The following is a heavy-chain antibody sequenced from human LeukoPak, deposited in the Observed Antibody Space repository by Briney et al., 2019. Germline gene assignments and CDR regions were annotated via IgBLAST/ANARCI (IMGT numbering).Heavy chain of an antibody. D-gene: IGHD3-10*01. CDR3: ARDVSPLYGSGSYPFDY. CDR2: IYHSGST. Sequence: SETLSLTCTVSGGSISSYYWSWIRQPPGKGLEWIGYIYHSGSTNYNPSLKSRVTISVDTSKNQFSLKLSSVTAADTAVYYCARDVSPLYGSGSYPFDYWGQGTLVTVSS. J-gene: IGHJ4*02. V-gene: IGHV4-59*12. CDR1: GGSISSYY.